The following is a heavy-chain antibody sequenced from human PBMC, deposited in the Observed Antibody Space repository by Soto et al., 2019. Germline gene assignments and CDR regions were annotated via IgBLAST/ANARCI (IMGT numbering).Heavy chain of an antibody. CDR1: GGSLKSGGYY. D-gene: IGHD6-13*01. V-gene: IGHV4-31*02. CDR3: ARDIEPPGLFFDY. Sequence: SETLSLTCTVSGGSLKSGGYYWSWIRQHPGRGLEWIGYIYYTGRTYYNPSLESRVTFSVDTSKNQFSLKLSSVTAEDTAVYYCARDIEPPGLFFDYWGQGTLVTVS. J-gene: IGHJ4*02. CDR2: IYYTGRT.